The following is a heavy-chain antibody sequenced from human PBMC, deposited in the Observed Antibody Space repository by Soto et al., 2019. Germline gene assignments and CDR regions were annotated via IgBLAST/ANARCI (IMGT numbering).Heavy chain of an antibody. CDR2: ISGSGSNT. CDR3: APHVSCSGGSCQYDAFAI. Sequence: PGGSLRLSCAASGFSFGIFAMSWVRQAPGRGLEWVSGISGSGSNTYYADSVKGRFAMSRDTSENTLYLQMNSLGAEDTAAYYCAPHVSCSGGSCQYDAFAIRGQGTMVTVSS. J-gene: IGHJ3*02. V-gene: IGHV3-23*01. D-gene: IGHD2-15*01. CDR1: GFSFGIFA.